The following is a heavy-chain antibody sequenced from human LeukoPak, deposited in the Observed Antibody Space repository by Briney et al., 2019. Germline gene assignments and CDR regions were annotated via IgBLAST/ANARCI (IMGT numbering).Heavy chain of an antibody. CDR3: ARRGTYCSSTSCPSIDY. CDR2: VSGSGSSS. D-gene: IGHD2-2*01. V-gene: IGHV3-23*01. J-gene: IGHJ4*02. Sequence: SGGSLRLSCAASGFTFSDYALSWVRQAPGKGLDWVSGVSGSGSSSYYVDSVKGRFTISRDNSKNTLYLQMNSLRAEDTAVYYCARRGTYCSSTSCPSIDYWGQGTLVTVSS. CDR1: GFTFSDYA.